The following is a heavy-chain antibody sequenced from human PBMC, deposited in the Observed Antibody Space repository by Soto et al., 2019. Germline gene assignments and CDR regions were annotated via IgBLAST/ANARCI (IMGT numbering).Heavy chain of an antibody. CDR1: GFTFSSYA. CDR2: ISYDGSNK. V-gene: IGHV3-30-3*01. J-gene: IGHJ6*02. D-gene: IGHD2-2*02. Sequence: QVQLVESGGGVVQPGRSLRLSCAASGFTFSSYAMHWVRQAPGKGLEWVAVISYDGSNKYYADSVKGRFTISRDNSKNMLYLQMNSLRAEDTAVYYCARDLGYCSSTSCYTRLDYYYYGMDVWGQGTTVTVSS. CDR3: ARDLGYCSSTSCYTRLDYYYYGMDV.